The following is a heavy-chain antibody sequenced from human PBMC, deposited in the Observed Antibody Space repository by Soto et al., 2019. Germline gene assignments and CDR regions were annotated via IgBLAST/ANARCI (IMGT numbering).Heavy chain of an antibody. CDR3: VRDEMVVATGSRTWHYYYGMDV. D-gene: IGHD2-15*01. CDR1: GGTFSTYA. V-gene: IGHV1-69*12. J-gene: IGHJ6*02. CDR2: IIPIFGTA. Sequence: QVQLVQSGAEVKKPGSSVKVSCKSSGGTFSTYAISWVRQAPGQGLEWMGGIIPIFGTANYAQKFQGRVTITAAESPTTAYMEVISLRSEDTAVYYCVRDEMVVATGSRTWHYYYGMDVWGQGTTVTVSS.